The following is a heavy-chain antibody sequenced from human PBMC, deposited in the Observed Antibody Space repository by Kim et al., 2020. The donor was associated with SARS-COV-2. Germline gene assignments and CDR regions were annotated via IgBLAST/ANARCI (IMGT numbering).Heavy chain of an antibody. Sequence: ASVKVSCKTSGYTLMNYVMHWVRQAPGHRPEWMGLISIGNDDTKFSQKFRGRVTITRDTSASTAYMELTSLRSEDTAIYYCARGSGWAFDYWGQGTLITVPS. V-gene: IGHV1-3*04. CDR1: GYTLMNYV. D-gene: IGHD6-19*01. CDR2: ISIGNDDT. CDR3: ARGSGWAFDY. J-gene: IGHJ4*02.